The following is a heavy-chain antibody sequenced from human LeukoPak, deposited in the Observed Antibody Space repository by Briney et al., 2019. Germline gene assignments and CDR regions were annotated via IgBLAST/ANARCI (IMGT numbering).Heavy chain of an antibody. V-gene: IGHV3-53*04. Sequence: GGSLRLSCAASGFTVNSIYMSWVRQAPGKGLEWVSVIYSGGSTYYADSVKGRFTISRHNSKNTLYLQMNSLRAEDTAVYYCARAHQYSYGTYYFDYWGQGTLVTVSS. CDR1: GFTVNSIY. J-gene: IGHJ4*02. CDR2: IYSGGST. D-gene: IGHD5-18*01. CDR3: ARAHQYSYGTYYFDY.